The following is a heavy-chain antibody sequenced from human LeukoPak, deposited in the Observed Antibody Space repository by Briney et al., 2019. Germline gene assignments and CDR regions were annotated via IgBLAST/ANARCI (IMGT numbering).Heavy chain of an antibody. J-gene: IGHJ6*02. CDR1: GFTVSSSY. D-gene: IGHD3-10*01. Sequence: GGSLRLSCAASGFTVSSSYMSWVRQAPGKGLEWVSVIYSGGSTYYADSVKGRFTISRDNSKNTVYLQMNSLRAEDTAVYYCARESLECASGNSPSYYYYGMDVWGQGTTVTVSS. CDR3: ARESLECASGNSPSYYYYGMDV. V-gene: IGHV3-66*01. CDR2: IYSGGST.